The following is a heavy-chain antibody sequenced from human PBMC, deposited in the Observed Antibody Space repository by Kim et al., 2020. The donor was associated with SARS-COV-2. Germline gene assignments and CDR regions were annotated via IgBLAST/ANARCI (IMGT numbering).Heavy chain of an antibody. V-gene: IGHV4-39*01. D-gene: IGHD1-26*01. CDR1: GGSISSSSYY. Sequence: SETLSLTCTVSGGSISSSSYYWGWIRQPPGKGLEWIGIIYYSGSTYYNPSLKRRVTISVDTSKNQFSLKLSSVTAADTAVYYCARHDSAVGEYGMDVWGPGTTLTVSS. CDR3: ARHDSAVGEYGMDV. J-gene: IGHJ6*02. CDR2: IYYSGST.